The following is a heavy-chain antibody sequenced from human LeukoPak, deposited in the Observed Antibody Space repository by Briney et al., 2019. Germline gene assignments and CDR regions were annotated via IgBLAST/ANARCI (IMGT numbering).Heavy chain of an antibody. V-gene: IGHV4-4*02. D-gene: IGHD2-21*02. CDR2: VYHSGST. Sequence: SETLSLTCAVSGGSISSSYWWSWVRQPPGKGLEWIGEVYHSGSTNYSPSLKSRVTLSVDKSKNQFSLRLSSVTAADTAVYYCAGAYCGGDCYSGRTFDIWGQGTMVTVSS. CDR1: GGSISSSYW. CDR3: AGAYCGGDCYSGRTFDI. J-gene: IGHJ3*02.